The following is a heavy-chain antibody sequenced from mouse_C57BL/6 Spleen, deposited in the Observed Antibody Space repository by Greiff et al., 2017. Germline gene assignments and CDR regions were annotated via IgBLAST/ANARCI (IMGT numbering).Heavy chain of an antibody. V-gene: IGHV1-7*01. CDR1: GYSFTSYC. CDR2: FNPSSGYT. CDR3: AREFLNDGYSYYFDY. D-gene: IGHD2-3*01. Sequence: HVQLKQSGAELAKPWASVSLSCTASGYSFTSYCMHWVKQRPGQGLEWIGYFNPSSGYTKYNQKFKDKATLTADKSSSTAYMQLSSLTYEDSAVYYCAREFLNDGYSYYFDYWGQGTTLTVSS. J-gene: IGHJ2*01.